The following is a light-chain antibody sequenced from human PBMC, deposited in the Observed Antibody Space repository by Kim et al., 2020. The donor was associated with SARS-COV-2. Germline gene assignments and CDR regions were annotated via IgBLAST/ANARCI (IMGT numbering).Light chain of an antibody. J-gene: IGKJ1*01. CDR3: QQYNNPET. V-gene: IGKV3-15*01. Sequence: EIVMTQSPATLSVSPGERATLSCRASQSVSSNLAWYQQKPGQAPRLLIYGASTRATGIPARFSGSGSGTEFTLTISSLQSEDFAVYYCQQYNNPETFGQGTKVDIK. CDR1: QSVSSN. CDR2: GAS.